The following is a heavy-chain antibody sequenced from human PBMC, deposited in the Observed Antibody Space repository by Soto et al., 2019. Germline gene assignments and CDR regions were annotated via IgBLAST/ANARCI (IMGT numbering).Heavy chain of an antibody. CDR3: ARYFFGSGSYYDY. CDR1: GFTCSDYY. J-gene: IGHJ4*02. CDR2: ISSSGSTI. V-gene: IGHV3-11*01. D-gene: IGHD3-10*01. Sequence: QVQLVESGGGLVKPGGSMRLSCAASGFTCSDYYMSWIRQAPGTGLEWVSYISSSGSTIYYADAVKGRFTISRDNAKNPLYLQMNSLRAEDTAVYYCARYFFGSGSYYDYWGQGTLVTVSS.